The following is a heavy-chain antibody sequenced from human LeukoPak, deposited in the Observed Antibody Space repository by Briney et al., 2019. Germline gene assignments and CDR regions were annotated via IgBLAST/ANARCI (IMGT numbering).Heavy chain of an antibody. CDR3: AREPNAYCSSTSCQDYYYMDV. V-gene: IGHV1-8*02. CDR2: MNPNSGNT. D-gene: IGHD2-2*01. Sequence: ASVKVSCKASGYTFTGYYMHWVRQAPGQGLEWMGWMNPNSGNTGYAQKFQGRVTMTRNTSISTAYMELSSLRSEDTAVYYCAREPNAYCSSTSCQDYYYMDVWGKGTTVTISS. CDR1: GYTFTGYY. J-gene: IGHJ6*03.